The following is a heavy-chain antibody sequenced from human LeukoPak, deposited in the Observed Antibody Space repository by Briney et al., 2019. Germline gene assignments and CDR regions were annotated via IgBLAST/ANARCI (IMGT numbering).Heavy chain of an antibody. CDR1: GYSFTSYW. CDR3: ARHEVDTAMVIYMDV. CDR2: IYPGDSDT. Sequence: RGESLKISCKGSGYSFTSYWIGWVRQMPGKGLEWMGIIYPGDSDTRYSPSFQGQVTISADKSISTAYLQWSSLKASDTAMYYCARHEVDTAMVIYMDVWSKGTTVTVSS. J-gene: IGHJ6*03. D-gene: IGHD5-18*01. V-gene: IGHV5-51*01.